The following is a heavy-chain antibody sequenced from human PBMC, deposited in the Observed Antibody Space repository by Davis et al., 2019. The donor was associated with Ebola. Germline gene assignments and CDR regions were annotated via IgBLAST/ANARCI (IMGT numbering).Heavy chain of an antibody. V-gene: IGHV4-34*01. Sequence: MPSETLSLTCAVYGGSFNGYYWNWIRQPPGKGLEWIGEINHSGSTNYNPSPKSRVTISADTSKNQYSLKLTSVTAADTALYYCARGRGYSWFNPWGQGTLVTVSS. CDR2: INHSGST. D-gene: IGHD5-12*01. CDR3: ARGRGYSWFNP. CDR1: GGSFNGYY. J-gene: IGHJ5*02.